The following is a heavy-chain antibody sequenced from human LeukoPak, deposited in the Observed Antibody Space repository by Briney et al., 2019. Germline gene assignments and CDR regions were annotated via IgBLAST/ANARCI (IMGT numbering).Heavy chain of an antibody. CDR3: AGIQSIAANYYYMDV. CDR1: GGSISSGSYY. V-gene: IGHV4-61*02. Sequence: SQTLSLTCTVSGGSISSGSYYWSWIRQPAGKGLEWIGRIYTSGSTNYNPSLKSRVTISVDTSKNQFSLKLSSVTAADTAVYYGAGIQSIAANYYYMDVWGKGTTVTVSS. J-gene: IGHJ6*03. D-gene: IGHD6-6*01. CDR2: IYTSGST.